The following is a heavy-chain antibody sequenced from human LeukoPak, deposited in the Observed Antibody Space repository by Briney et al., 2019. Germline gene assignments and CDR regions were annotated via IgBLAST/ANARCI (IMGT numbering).Heavy chain of an antibody. Sequence: GGSLRLSCAASGFTFDDYGMSWVRQAPGKGLEWVSGINWNGGSTGYADSVKGRFTISRDNAKNSLYLQMNSLRAEDTALYYCARFNAERRDYYGSGSYYTFDYWGQGTLVTVSS. V-gene: IGHV3-20*04. D-gene: IGHD3-10*01. J-gene: IGHJ4*02. CDR3: ARFNAERRDYYGSGSYYTFDY. CDR1: GFTFDDYG. CDR2: INWNGGST.